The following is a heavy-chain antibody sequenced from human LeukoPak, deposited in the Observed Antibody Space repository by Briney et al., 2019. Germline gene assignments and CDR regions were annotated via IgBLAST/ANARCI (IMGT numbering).Heavy chain of an antibody. Sequence: SETLPLTCTVSVGSISSSSYYWGWIRQPPGKGLEWIGSIYYSGSTYYNPSLKSRVTISVDTSKTQFSLNLSSLTAADTAVYYCATLITRYYYDSSGSNWFDPWGPGTLVTVSS. CDR2: IYYSGST. J-gene: IGHJ5*02. V-gene: IGHV4-39*01. CDR1: VGSISSSSYY. CDR3: ATLITRYYYDSSGSNWFDP. D-gene: IGHD3-22*01.